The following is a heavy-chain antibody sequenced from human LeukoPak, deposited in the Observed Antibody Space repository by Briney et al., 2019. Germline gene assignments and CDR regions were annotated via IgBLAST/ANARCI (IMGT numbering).Heavy chain of an antibody. V-gene: IGHV1-2*06. D-gene: IGHD1-26*01. J-gene: IGHJ4*02. CDR3: ARDLSGSYYGDDY. CDR1: GYTFTGYY. Sequence: ASVKVSCEASGYTFTGYYMHWVRQAPGQGLEWMGRINPNSGGTNYAQKFQGRVTMTRDTSISTAYMGLSRLRSDDTAVYYCARDLSGSYYGDDYWGQGTLVTVSS. CDR2: INPNSGGT.